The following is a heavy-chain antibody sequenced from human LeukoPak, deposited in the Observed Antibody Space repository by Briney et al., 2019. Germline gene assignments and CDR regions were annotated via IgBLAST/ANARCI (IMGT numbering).Heavy chain of an antibody. V-gene: IGHV4-34*01. CDR1: GGSFSGYY. CDR2: INHSGST. CDR3: ARRRRRYSSWGDAFDI. J-gene: IGHJ3*02. D-gene: IGHD5-18*01. Sequence: PSETLSLTCAVYGGSFSGYYWSWIRQPPGKGLEWIGEINHSGSTNYNPSLKSRVTISVDTSKNQFSLKLSSVTAADTAVYYCARRRRRYSSWGDAFDIWGQRTMVPVSS.